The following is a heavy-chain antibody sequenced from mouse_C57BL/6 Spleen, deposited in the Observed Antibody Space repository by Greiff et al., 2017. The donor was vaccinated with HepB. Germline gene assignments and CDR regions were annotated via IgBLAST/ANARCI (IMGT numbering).Heavy chain of an antibody. CDR2: IWSDGST. J-gene: IGHJ4*01. V-gene: IGHV2-6-1*01. CDR3: ARHYDVYAMDY. D-gene: IGHD2-12*01. CDR1: GFSLTSYG. Sequence: VKLMESGPGLVAPSQSLSITCTVSGFSLTSYGVHWVRQPPGKGLEWLVVIWSDGSTTYNSALKSRLSNSNDNSKSQVFLKMNSLQTDDTAMYYCARHYDVYAMDYWGQGTSVTVSS.